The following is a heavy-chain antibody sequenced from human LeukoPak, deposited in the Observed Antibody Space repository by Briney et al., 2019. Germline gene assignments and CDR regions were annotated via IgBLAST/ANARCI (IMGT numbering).Heavy chain of an antibody. Sequence: GSLRLSCAASGFTFSSYAMSWVRQAPGKGLEWIGEINHSGSTNYNPSLKSRVTISVDTSKNQFSLKLSSVTAADTAVYYCARGIVVPAAMEYTHSDVWGQGTTVTVSS. CDR2: INHSGST. CDR3: ARGIVVPAAMEYTHSDV. CDR1: GFTFSSYA. D-gene: IGHD2-2*01. V-gene: IGHV4-34*01. J-gene: IGHJ6*02.